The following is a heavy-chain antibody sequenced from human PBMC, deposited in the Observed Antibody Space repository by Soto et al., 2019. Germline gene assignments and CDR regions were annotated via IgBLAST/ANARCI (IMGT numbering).Heavy chain of an antibody. D-gene: IGHD3-22*01. Sequence: PGESLKISCKGSGYSFTSYWIGWVRPMPGKGLEWLWIIYPGDSDTRYSPSFQGQVTISADKSISTAYLPWSILKASDTAMYYCARRFRDRDTMIMLDVWGQGTTVAVSS. CDR2: IYPGDSDT. CDR3: ARRFRDRDTMIMLDV. J-gene: IGHJ6*01. V-gene: IGHV5-51*01. CDR1: GYSFTSYW.